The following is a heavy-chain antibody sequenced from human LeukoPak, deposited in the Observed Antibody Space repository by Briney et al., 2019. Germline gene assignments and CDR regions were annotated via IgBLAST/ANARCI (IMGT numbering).Heavy chain of an antibody. J-gene: IGHJ1*01. D-gene: IGHD5-18*01. CDR3: ARVARSGYSYGGGYFLH. Sequence: SETLSLTCTVSGGSISSSSYYWGWIRQPPGKGLEWIGSIYYSGSTYYNPSLKSRVTISVDTPKNQFSLKLSSVTAADTAVYYCARVARSGYSYGGGYFLHWGQGTLVTVSS. CDR2: IYYSGST. CDR1: GGSISSSSYY. V-gene: IGHV4-39*01.